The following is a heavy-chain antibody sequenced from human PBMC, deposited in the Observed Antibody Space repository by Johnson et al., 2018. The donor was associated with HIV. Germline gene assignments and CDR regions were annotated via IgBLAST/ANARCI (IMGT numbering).Heavy chain of an antibody. D-gene: IGHD1-1*01. CDR2: KRYDGSNK. Sequence: QVQLVESGGGVVQPGGSLRLSCAASGFTFSTFGMHWVRQAPGKGLEWVSFKRYDGSNKYYADFVKGRFTTSRDNSNNTLYLQMISLRPEDTAVYYCAKPSTESAFDIWGQGTMVTVSS. J-gene: IGHJ3*02. CDR1: GFTFSTFG. V-gene: IGHV3-30*02. CDR3: AKPSTESAFDI.